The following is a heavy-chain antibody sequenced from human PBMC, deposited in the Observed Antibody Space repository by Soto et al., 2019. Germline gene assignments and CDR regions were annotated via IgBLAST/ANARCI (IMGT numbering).Heavy chain of an antibody. J-gene: IGHJ6*01. CDR2: IYSGTTT. Sequence: GGSLRLSCAASGLTVSSNYMSWVRQAPGKGLEWVSVIYSGTTTHNADSVKGRFTISRDNSKNTLYLQMNSLRAEDTAVYYCARAGVANFYYSRMDIWGQGTTVTLSS. CDR1: GLTVSSNY. CDR3: ARAGVANFYYSRMDI. D-gene: IGHD5-12*01. V-gene: IGHV3-66*01.